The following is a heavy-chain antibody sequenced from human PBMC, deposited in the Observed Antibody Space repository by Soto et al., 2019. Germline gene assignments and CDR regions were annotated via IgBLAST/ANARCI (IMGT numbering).Heavy chain of an antibody. D-gene: IGHD3-16*01. V-gene: IGHV2-5*02. Sequence: QITLKESGPTLVKPTQTLTLTCTFSGFSLSTSGVDVGWIRQPPGKALEWLALIYWDDDKRYSPSLKSRLTTTKATSKNQLALTMTNMAPLDTATYSCAHGRPYTNPPEYSLDSWGQGTLVTVSS. CDR3: AHGRPYTNPPEYSLDS. CDR1: GFSLSTSGVD. CDR2: IYWDDDK. J-gene: IGHJ4*02.